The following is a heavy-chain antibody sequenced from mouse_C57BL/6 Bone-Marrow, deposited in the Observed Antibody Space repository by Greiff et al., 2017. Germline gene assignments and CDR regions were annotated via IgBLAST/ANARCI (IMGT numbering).Heavy chain of an antibody. CDR2: IDPANGST. V-gene: IGHV14-3*01. Sequence: VHVQQSVAELVRPGASVKLSCTASGFNITNSYMHWVKQRPEQGLEWIGRIDPANGSTNYAAKFKGKATITADTSSNTAYLQLSSLTSEDTAIYYCAREEDGYYEDYWGKGTTLTVSS. J-gene: IGHJ2*01. CDR3: AREEDGYYEDY. D-gene: IGHD2-3*01. CDR1: GFNITNSY.